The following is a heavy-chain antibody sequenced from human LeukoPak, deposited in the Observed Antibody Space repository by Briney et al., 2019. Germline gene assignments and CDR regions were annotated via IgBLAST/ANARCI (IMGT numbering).Heavy chain of an antibody. Sequence: PGGSLRLSCAASGFTFDDYAMHWVRHAPGKGLEWVSGITWNSGSIGYADSVKGRFTISRDNAKNSLYLLMNSLRAEDTALYYCAKGSVDTAMVSPFDYWGQGTLVTVSS. CDR1: GFTFDDYA. V-gene: IGHV3-9*01. D-gene: IGHD5-18*01. CDR3: AKGSVDTAMVSPFDY. J-gene: IGHJ4*02. CDR2: ITWNSGSI.